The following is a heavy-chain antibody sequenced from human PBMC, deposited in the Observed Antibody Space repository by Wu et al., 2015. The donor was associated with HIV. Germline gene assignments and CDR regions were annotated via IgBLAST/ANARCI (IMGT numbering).Heavy chain of an antibody. V-gene: IGHV1-69*01. CDR2: IIPIFGTA. Sequence: QVQLVQSGAEVKKPGSSVKVSCKASGGTFSSYAISWVRQAPGQGLEWMGGIIPIFGTANYAQKFQGRVTITADESTSTAYMELSSLRSEDTAVYYCARGPMYYDYVWGSSPGYYFDYWGQGTLVTVSS. D-gene: IGHD3-16*01. J-gene: IGHJ4*02. CDR1: GGTFSSYA. CDR3: ARGPMYYDYVWGSSPGYYFDY.